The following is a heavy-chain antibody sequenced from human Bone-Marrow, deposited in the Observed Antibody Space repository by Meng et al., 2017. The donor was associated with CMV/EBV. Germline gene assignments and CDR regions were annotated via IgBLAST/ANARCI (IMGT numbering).Heavy chain of an antibody. D-gene: IGHD6-19*01. CDR2: IYYSGST. V-gene: IGHV4-59*12. Sequence: SETLSLTCTVSGGSISSYYWSWIRQPPGKGLEWIGYIYYSGSTNYNPSLKSRVTISVDTSKNQFSLKLSSVTAADTAVYYCARVFYGSGWCFDYWGQGTLVTVSS. CDR1: GGSISSYY. J-gene: IGHJ4*02. CDR3: ARVFYGSGWCFDY.